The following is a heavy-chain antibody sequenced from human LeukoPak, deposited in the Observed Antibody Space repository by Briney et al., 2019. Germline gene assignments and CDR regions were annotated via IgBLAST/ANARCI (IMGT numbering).Heavy chain of an antibody. CDR1: GYTFTSYG. Sequence: ASVKVSCKASGYTFTSYGISWVRQAPGQGLEWMGWINAYNGNTNYAQKLQGRVTMTTDTSTSTAYMELRSLRSDDTAVYYCARVGAQEYSSSQEYDYWGQGTLVTVSS. D-gene: IGHD6-6*01. CDR2: INAYNGNT. CDR3: ARVGAQEYSSSQEYDY. V-gene: IGHV1-18*01. J-gene: IGHJ4*02.